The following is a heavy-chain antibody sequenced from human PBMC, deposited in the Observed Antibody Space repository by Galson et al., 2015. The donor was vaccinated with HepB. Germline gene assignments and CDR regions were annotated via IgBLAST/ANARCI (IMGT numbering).Heavy chain of an antibody. J-gene: IGHJ4*02. Sequence: SLRLSCAASGFTFSNYWMWWVRQAPGKGLEWVANIEQDGSEKNYVDSVRGRFTISRDNAKNSVTLQMNSLRADDTAVYYCGREGIPHASDYWGQGTLVTVSS. CDR3: GREGIPHASDY. V-gene: IGHV3-7*03. CDR1: GFTFSNYW. CDR2: IEQDGSEK.